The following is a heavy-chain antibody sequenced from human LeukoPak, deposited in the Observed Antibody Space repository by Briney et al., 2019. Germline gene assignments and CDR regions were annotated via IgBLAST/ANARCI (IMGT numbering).Heavy chain of an antibody. CDR2: ISYDGSNK. Sequence: GGSLRLSCAASGFTFSSYAMHWVRQAPGKGLEWVAVISYDGSNKYYADSVKGRFTISRHNSKNTLYLQINSLRAEDTAVHYCARSHSSSWSSDAFDIWGQGTMVTVSS. CDR1: GFTFSSYA. V-gene: IGHV3-30*14. D-gene: IGHD6-13*01. J-gene: IGHJ3*02. CDR3: ARSHSSSWSSDAFDI.